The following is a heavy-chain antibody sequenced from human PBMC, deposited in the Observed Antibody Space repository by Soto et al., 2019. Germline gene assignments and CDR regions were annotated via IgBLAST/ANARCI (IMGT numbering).Heavy chain of an antibody. Sequence: SVKVSCKASGGTFSSYAISWVRQAPGQGLEWMGGIIPIFGTANYAQKFQGRVTITADESTSTAYMELSSLRSEDTAVYYCARSYSYYGSSGYPWGQGTLVTVSS. CDR3: ARSYSYYGSSGYP. V-gene: IGHV1-69*13. D-gene: IGHD3-22*01. CDR1: GGTFSSYA. CDR2: IIPIFGTA. J-gene: IGHJ5*02.